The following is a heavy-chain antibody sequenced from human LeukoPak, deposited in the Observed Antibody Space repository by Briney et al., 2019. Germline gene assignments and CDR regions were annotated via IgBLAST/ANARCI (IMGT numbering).Heavy chain of an antibody. D-gene: IGHD6-19*01. J-gene: IGHJ4*02. Sequence: GGSLRLSRAASGFTFSGYWMTWVRQAPGKGLEWVANIKEDGSEQYYVDSVKGRFTISRDNAKNSVYLQMNSLRAEDTAVYYCARGSGWVDYWGQGTLVTVSS. CDR3: ARGSGWVDY. V-gene: IGHV3-7*03. CDR2: IKEDGSEQ. CDR1: GFTFSGYW.